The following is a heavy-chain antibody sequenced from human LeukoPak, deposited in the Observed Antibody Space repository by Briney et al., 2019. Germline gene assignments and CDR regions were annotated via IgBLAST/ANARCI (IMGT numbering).Heavy chain of an antibody. V-gene: IGHV1-24*01. J-gene: IGHJ4*02. CDR3: ARAGSGSYKGDYYFDY. CDR2: FDPEDGET. Sequence: GASVKVSCKVSGYTLTELSMHWVRQAPGKGLEWMGGFDPEDGETNYAQKFQGRVTITADESTSTAYMELSSLRSEDTAVYYCARAGSGSYKGDYYFDYWGQGTLVTVSS. CDR1: GYTLTELS. D-gene: IGHD1-26*01.